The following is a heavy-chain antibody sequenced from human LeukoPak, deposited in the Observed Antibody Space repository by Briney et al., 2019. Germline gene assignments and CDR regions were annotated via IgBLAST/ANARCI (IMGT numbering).Heavy chain of an antibody. J-gene: IGHJ6*03. CDR2: TYYRSKWNN. CDR3: ARGEFGLYQYYYYMDV. Sequence: SQTLSLTCAISGDSVSSNSAAWNWIRQSPSRVLEWLGRTYYRSKWNNDYAVSVKSRITINPDTSKNQFSLQLNSVTPEDTAVYYCARGEFGLYQYYYYMDVWGKGTTVTVSS. CDR1: GDSVSSNSAA. D-gene: IGHD3-16*01. V-gene: IGHV6-1*01.